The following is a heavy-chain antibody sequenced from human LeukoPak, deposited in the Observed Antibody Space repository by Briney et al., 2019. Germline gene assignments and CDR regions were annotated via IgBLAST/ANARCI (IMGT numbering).Heavy chain of an antibody. CDR2: IIPILGIA. CDR3: ARDRVDYTNYYYYGMDV. D-gene: IGHD4-11*01. CDR1: GGTFSSYA. V-gene: IGHV1-69*04. J-gene: IGHJ6*02. Sequence: SVKVSCKASGGTFSSYAISWVRQAPGQGLEWMGRIIPILGIANYAQKFQGRVTITADKSTSTACMELSSLRSEDTAVYYCARDRVDYTNYYYYGMDVWGQGTTVTVSS.